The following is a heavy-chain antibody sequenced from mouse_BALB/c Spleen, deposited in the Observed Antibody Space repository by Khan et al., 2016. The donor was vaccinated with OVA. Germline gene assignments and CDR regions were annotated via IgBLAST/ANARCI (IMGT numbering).Heavy chain of an antibody. CDR3: AREWACWFAY. CDR2: INPNNGGT. J-gene: IGHJ3*01. CDR1: GYTFTDYN. V-gene: IGHV1-18*01. Sequence: VQLQQSGPELVKPGASVKIPCKASGYTFTDYNIDWVKQSHGKSLEWIGDINPNNGGTIYNQKFTGKATLTVDKSSSTAYMELHSLTSEDTAVYYVAREWACWFAYWGQGTLVTVSA.